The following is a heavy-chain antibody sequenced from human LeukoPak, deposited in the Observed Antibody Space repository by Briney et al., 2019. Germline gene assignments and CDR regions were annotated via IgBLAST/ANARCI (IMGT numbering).Heavy chain of an antibody. Sequence: GGSLRLSCAASGFIFSGFAMHWVRQPSGKGLEWVGRIRSKANSYATEYAASVKGGFTISRDDSKNTTYLQMNSLKTEDTAVYYCTTPTTVTTASHWGQGTLVTVSS. CDR3: TTPTTVTTASH. CDR1: GFIFSGFA. D-gene: IGHD4-17*01. CDR2: IRSKANSYAT. V-gene: IGHV3-73*01. J-gene: IGHJ4*02.